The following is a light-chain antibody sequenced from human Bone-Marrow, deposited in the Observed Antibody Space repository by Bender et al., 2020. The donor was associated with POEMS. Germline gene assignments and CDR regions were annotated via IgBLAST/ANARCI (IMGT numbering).Light chain of an antibody. CDR3: QVWDSSTDHAV. CDR1: NIGSKS. CDR2: DDS. Sequence: SYVLTQPPSVPVAPGQTAKITCGGHNIGSKSVHWYQQKPGQAPVLVVSDDSARPSGIPERFPGSNSGNPATLTIGRVEVRDEADYFCQVWDSSTDHAVVGGGTKLTVL. J-gene: IGLJ2*01. V-gene: IGLV3-21*02.